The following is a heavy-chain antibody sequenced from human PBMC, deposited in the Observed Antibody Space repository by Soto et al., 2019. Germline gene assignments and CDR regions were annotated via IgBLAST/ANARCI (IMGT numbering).Heavy chain of an antibody. CDR2: ISSSSSTI. V-gene: IGHV3-48*02. J-gene: IGHJ6*02. D-gene: IGHD6-13*01. CDR1: GFTFSSYS. CDR3: ARDPRRFLAAAGYGMDV. Sequence: EVQLVESGGGLVQPGGSLRLSCAASGFTFSSYSMNWVRQAPGKGLEWVSYISSSSSTIYYADSVKGRFTISRDNAKNAVYLQMNRRRDEDTAVYYCARDPRRFLAAAGYGMDVWGQGTTVTVSS.